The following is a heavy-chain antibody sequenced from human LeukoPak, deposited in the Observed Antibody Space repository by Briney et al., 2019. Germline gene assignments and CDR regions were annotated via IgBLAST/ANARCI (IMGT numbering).Heavy chain of an antibody. CDR2: ISSSGSFI. J-gene: IGHJ4*02. CDR1: GFTFSSYN. Sequence: GGSLRLSCAASGFTFSSYNMNWVRQAPGKGLEWVSPISSSGSFIYYADSVKGRFTISRDNAENSLYLQMNSLRAEDTAVYYCARDRLAVAGTLPYFDYWGQGTLVTVSS. V-gene: IGHV3-21*01. CDR3: ARDRLAVAGTLPYFDY. D-gene: IGHD6-19*01.